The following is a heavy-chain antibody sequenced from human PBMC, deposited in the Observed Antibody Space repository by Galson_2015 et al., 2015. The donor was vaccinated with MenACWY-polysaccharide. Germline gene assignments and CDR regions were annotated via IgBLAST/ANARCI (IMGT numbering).Heavy chain of an antibody. Sequence: SLRLSCAASGFTFSSYAMSWVRQAPGKGLEWVSAISGSGGSTSYADSVKGRFTISGDNSKNTLYLQMNSLRAEDTAVYYCAKGYSSGWTPWDYFDYWGQGTLVTVSS. D-gene: IGHD6-19*01. CDR2: ISGSGGST. CDR1: GFTFSSYA. J-gene: IGHJ4*02. CDR3: AKGYSSGWTPWDYFDY. V-gene: IGHV3-23*01.